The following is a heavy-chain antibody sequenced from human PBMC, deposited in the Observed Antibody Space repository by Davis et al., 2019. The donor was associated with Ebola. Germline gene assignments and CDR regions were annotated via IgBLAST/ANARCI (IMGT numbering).Heavy chain of an antibody. J-gene: IGHJ6*02. V-gene: IGHV3-74*01. CDR1: GFTFSSYW. CDR3: VKGGYCSSTSCWGGFDYYYYGMDV. D-gene: IGHD2-2*03. CDR2: INSDGSST. Sequence: GESLKISCAASGFTFSSYWMHWVRQAPGKGLVWVSRINSDGSSTSYADSVKGRFTISRDNSKNTLYLQMSSLRAEDTAVYYCVKGGYCSSTSCWGGFDYYYYGMDVWGQGTTVTVSS.